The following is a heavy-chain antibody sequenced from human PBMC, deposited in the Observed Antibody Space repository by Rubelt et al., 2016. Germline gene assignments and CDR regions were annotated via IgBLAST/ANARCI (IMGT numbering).Heavy chain of an antibody. CDR2: INPNSGGT. V-gene: IGHV1-2*02. Sequence: QVQLVQSGAEVKKPGASVKVSCKASGYTFTGYYMHWVRQAPGQGLAWLGWINPNSGGTNDGQKFKGRVTMTRDTSISTVYMELSRLRSDDTAVYYCARDYYWGQGTLVTVSS. J-gene: IGHJ4*02. CDR3: ARDYY. CDR1: GYTFTGYY.